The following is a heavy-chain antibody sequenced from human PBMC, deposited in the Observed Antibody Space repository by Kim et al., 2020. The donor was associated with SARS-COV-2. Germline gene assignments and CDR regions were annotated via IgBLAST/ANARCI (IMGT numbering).Heavy chain of an antibody. D-gene: IGHD1-7*01. Sequence: SETLSLTCTVSGGSISSSNYYWGWIRQPPGKGLEWIGTIYYTGSTYYNPSLKSRVTMSVDTSKNRFSLKLTSVTAADTAMYYCARQTRVWYNWNYAYYYYYMDVWGQGNTVTVSS. CDR3: ARQTRVWYNWNYAYYYYYMDV. CDR1: GGSISSSNYY. V-gene: IGHV4-39*01. J-gene: IGHJ6*03. CDR2: IYYTGST.